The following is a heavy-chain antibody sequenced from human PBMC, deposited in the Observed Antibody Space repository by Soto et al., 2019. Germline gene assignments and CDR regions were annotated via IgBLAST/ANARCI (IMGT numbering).Heavy chain of an antibody. J-gene: IGHJ6*02. Sequence: QVQLVQSGAEVKKPGSSVKVSCKASGGTFSSYAISWVRQAPGQGLEWMGGIIPISGTANYAQKFQGRCTSTADESTSTVYMELSSLRSEDTAVYFCARSQGSSTSLEIYYYYYYGMDVWGQGTTVTVSS. CDR3: ARSQGSSTSLEIYYYYYYGMDV. CDR1: GGTFSSYA. CDR2: IIPISGTA. V-gene: IGHV1-69*01. D-gene: IGHD2-2*01.